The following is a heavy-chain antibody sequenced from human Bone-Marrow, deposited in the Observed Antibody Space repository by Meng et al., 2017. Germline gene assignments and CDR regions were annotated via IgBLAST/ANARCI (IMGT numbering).Heavy chain of an antibody. D-gene: IGHD1-1*01. CDR1: GDTFTGYY. J-gene: IGHJ4*02. Sequence: QVQLVQRGAEVKKPGASVTVSCKGAGDTFTGYYMHWVRQAPGQGLEWMGRINPNSGGTNYAQKFQGRVTMTRDTSISTAYMELSRLRSDDTAVYYCANWNDGLLNYWGQGTLVTVSS. CDR3: ANWNDGLLNY. CDR2: INPNSGGT. V-gene: IGHV1-2*06.